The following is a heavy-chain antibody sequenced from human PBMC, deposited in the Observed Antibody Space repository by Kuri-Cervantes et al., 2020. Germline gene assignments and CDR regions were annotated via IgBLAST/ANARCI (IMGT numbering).Heavy chain of an antibody. CDR2: ISSSSSYI. CDR3: ARGDYYDTSGPQEISWYFDL. CDR1: GFTFSSYW. Sequence: GESLKISCAASGFTFSSYWMHWVRQAPGKGLVWVSSISSSSSYIYYADSVKGRFTISRDNAKNSLYLQMNSLRAEDTAVYYCARGDYYDTSGPQEISWYFDLWGRGTLVTVSS. D-gene: IGHD3-22*01. J-gene: IGHJ2*01. V-gene: IGHV3-21*01.